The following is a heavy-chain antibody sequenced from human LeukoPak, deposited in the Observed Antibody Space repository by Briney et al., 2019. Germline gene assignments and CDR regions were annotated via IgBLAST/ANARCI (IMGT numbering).Heavy chain of an antibody. CDR3: AKSADLFYFDH. V-gene: IGHV3-23*01. J-gene: IGHJ4*02. CDR1: GFTFNNYA. CDR2: ISRDGGAA. D-gene: IGHD2-2*01. Sequence: PGGSLRLSCVASGFTFNNYAMTWVRQAPGKGLEWVSLISRDGGAANYADSVQGRFTISRDNSKSTVSLRMDSLRAEDTAVYYCAKSADLFYFDHWGQGTLVTVSS.